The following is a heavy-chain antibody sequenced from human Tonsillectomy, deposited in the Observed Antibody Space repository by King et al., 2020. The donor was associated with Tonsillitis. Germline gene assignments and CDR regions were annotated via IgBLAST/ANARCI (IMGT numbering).Heavy chain of an antibody. CDR1: GFTLSRYT. Sequence: DVQLVESGGGLVKPGGSLRLSCAASGFTLSRYTMNWVRQTPGKGLQWVSSISSSSNYIYYADSMKGRFTISRDNAKNSLYLQMNSLRAEATDVYYCARDAAYYYYYAMDVWGQGTTVTVSS. V-gene: IGHV3-21*01. J-gene: IGHJ6*02. CDR3: ARDAAYYYYYAMDV. CDR2: ISSSSNYI.